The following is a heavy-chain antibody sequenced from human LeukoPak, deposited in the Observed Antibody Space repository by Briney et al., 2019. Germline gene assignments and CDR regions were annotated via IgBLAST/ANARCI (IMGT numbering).Heavy chain of an antibody. J-gene: IGHJ4*02. V-gene: IGHV3-7*01. CDR3: ARERRKQQLVRGYFDY. CDR2: IKQDGSEE. D-gene: IGHD6-13*01. Sequence: GGSLRLSCAASGFTFSNYWMSWVRQAPGKGLEWVAKIKQDGSEEYYVDSVKGRFTISRDNAKNSLFLQMNSLRVEDTAVYYCARERRKQQLVRGYFDYWGQGTLVTVSS. CDR1: GFTFSNYW.